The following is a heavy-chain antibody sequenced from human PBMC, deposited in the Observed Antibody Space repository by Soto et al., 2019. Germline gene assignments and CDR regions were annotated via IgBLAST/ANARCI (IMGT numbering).Heavy chain of an antibody. D-gene: IGHD2-8*01. CDR1: VGTFSSYA. CDR2: IIPIFGTA. V-gene: IGHV1-69*12. CDR3: ARSGGPLVSFYDGMDV. Sequence: QVQLVQSGAEVKKPGSSVKVSCKASVGTFSSYAISWVRQAPGQGRVWMGGIIPIFGTATYAQKFQGTVTITADESTSTAYMLLRSLRSEDTAVYYWARSGGPLVSFYDGMDVWGQGTTVTFSS. J-gene: IGHJ6*02.